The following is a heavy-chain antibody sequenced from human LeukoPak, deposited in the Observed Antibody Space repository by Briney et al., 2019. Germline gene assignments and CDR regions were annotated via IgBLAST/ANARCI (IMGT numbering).Heavy chain of an antibody. J-gene: IGHJ3*02. CDR1: GGSFSGYY. Sequence: SETLSLTCAASGGSFSGYYWSWIRQPPGKGLEWVGEINNSGSTNYTPSLKGRVTISVDKSKNQFYLKMSCVTAEDTAVYYCARGQWRRAFDIGGRGTMVTVSS. CDR2: INNSGST. CDR3: ARGQWRRAFDI. D-gene: IGHD6-19*01. V-gene: IGHV4-34*01.